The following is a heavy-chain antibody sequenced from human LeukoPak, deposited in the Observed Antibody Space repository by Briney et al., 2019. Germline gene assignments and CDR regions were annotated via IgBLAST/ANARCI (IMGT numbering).Heavy chain of an antibody. D-gene: IGHD3-22*01. Sequence: GGSLRLSCAASGFTFSSYWMSWVRQAPGKGLEWVANIKQDGSEKYYVDSVKGRFTISRDNAKNSLYLQMNSLRAEDTALYYCAKDGYYDSSAYYYVRYFDLWGRGTLVTVSS. J-gene: IGHJ2*01. CDR3: AKDGYYDSSAYYYVRYFDL. CDR1: GFTFSSYW. V-gene: IGHV3-7*03. CDR2: IKQDGSEK.